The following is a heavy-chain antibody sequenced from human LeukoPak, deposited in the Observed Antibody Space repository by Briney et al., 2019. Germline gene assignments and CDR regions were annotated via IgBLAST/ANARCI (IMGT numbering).Heavy chain of an antibody. CDR2: INPTSGDT. J-gene: IGHJ3*02. D-gene: IGHD6-25*01. CDR3: ARYGFSSVWQGGWHAFDI. CDR1: GYTFTSYY. V-gene: IGHV1-46*01. Sequence: ASVKVSCKASGYTFTSYYVHWVRQAPGQGLQWMGIINPTSGDTNYAQKFQGRVNMTRDMSTSTVYMELSSLRSEDTAVYYCARYGFSSVWQGGWHAFDIWGHGTMVIVSS.